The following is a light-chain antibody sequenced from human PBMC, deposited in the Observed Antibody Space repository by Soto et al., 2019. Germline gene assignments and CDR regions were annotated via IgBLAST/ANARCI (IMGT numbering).Light chain of an antibody. CDR3: QQYNNWPPGPMYT. CDR2: GAS. Sequence: EIVMTQSPATLSVSPGERATLSCRASQSVSSNLAWYQQRPGQAPRLLIYGASTRATGIPARFSGRGSGTEFTLTISSLQSEDFAVYYCQQYNNWPPGPMYTFGQGTKLEIK. V-gene: IGKV3-15*01. J-gene: IGKJ2*01. CDR1: QSVSSN.